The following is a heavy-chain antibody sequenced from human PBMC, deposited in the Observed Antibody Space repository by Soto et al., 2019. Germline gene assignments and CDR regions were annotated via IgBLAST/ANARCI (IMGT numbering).Heavy chain of an antibody. CDR2: ISGSGGST. Sequence: GGSLRLSCAASGFTFSSYAMSWVRQAPGKGLEWVSAISGSGGSTYYADSVKGRFTISRDNSKNTLYLQMNSLRAEDTAVYYCAKGPTYDYIWGSYRYYFDYWGQGTLVTVSS. J-gene: IGHJ4*02. CDR1: GFTFSSYA. V-gene: IGHV3-23*01. D-gene: IGHD3-16*02. CDR3: AKGPTYDYIWGSYRYYFDY.